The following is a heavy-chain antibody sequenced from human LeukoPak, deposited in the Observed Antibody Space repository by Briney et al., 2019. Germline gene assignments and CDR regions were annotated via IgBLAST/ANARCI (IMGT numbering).Heavy chain of an antibody. D-gene: IGHD3-10*01. J-gene: IGHJ4*02. Sequence: GESLKISCKDSGYSFTNYWIAWVRQMPGKGLEWVGIIYPRDSDTRYSPSFQGQVTISADTSTNTAYLQWTSLKASDTAMYYCARVPSLVRGLVGLDSWGQGTLVTVSS. V-gene: IGHV5-51*01. CDR1: GYSFTNYW. CDR2: IYPRDSDT. CDR3: ARVPSLVRGLVGLDS.